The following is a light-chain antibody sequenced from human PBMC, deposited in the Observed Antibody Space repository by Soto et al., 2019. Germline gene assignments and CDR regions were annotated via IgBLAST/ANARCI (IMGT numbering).Light chain of an antibody. Sequence: LVLTQSQGTLSLSPGDRAPLSGRASQSVSGNSAWYQQKPGQAPRLLIYGASAWATGIPARFSGSGSGTNFTLTISSMKPEDFAVYYCQQYADWPQTFGQGTKVEIK. V-gene: IGKV3-15*01. CDR3: QQYADWPQT. CDR2: GAS. J-gene: IGKJ1*01. CDR1: QSVSGN.